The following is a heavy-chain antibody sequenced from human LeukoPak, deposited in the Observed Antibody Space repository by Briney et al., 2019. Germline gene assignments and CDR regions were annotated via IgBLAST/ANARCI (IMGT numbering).Heavy chain of an antibody. V-gene: IGHV3-23*01. CDR3: AKSTGSSWPPIDS. CDR1: GFSFSTYA. Sequence: PGGSLRLSCAASGFSFSTYAMSWVRQAPGKGLQWVSLITGNDNSTYYADSVKGRFTLSRDNSKNTLYLQMNSLRAEDTAVYYCAKSTGSSWPPIDSWGQGTLVTVSS. J-gene: IGHJ4*02. D-gene: IGHD6-13*01. CDR2: ITGNDNST.